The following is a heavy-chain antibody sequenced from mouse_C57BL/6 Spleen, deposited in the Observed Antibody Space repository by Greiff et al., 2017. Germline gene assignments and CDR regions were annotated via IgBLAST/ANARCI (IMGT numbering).Heavy chain of an antibody. CDR3: ARSRLRRDGYAMDY. Sequence: EVQLQQSGPELVKPGASVKISCKASGYTFTDYYMNWVKQSHGKSLEWIGDINPNNGGTSYNQKFKGKATLTVDKSSSTAYMELRSLTSEDSAVYYCARSRLRRDGYAMDYWGQGTSVTVSS. CDR2: INPNNGGT. J-gene: IGHJ4*01. D-gene: IGHD2-4*01. V-gene: IGHV1-26*01. CDR1: GYTFTDYY.